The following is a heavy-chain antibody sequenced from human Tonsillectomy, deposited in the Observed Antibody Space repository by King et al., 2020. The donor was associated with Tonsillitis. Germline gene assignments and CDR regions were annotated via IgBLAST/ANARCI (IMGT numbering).Heavy chain of an antibody. Sequence: ERQLVQSGAEVKKPGESLKISCKGSGYSFSSYWIAWVRQMPGKGLEWVGIIYPGDSDTRYSPSFQGQVTFSADKSISTAYLQWSSLKASDTAMYYCARLYANQGVPKYYFDYWGQGTLVTVSS. V-gene: IGHV5-51*01. D-gene: IGHD3-10*01. J-gene: IGHJ4*02. CDR3: ARLYANQGVPKYYFDY. CDR1: GYSFSSYW. CDR2: IYPGDSDT.